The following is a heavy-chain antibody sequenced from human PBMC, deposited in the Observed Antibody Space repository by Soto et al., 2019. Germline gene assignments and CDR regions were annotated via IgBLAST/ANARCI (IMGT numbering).Heavy chain of an antibody. V-gene: IGHV4-59*12. CDR2: IYYSGST. CDR3: ARIGYCTNGVCSLFDY. CDR1: GGSISSYY. Sequence: SETLSLTCTVSGGSISSYYWSWIRQPPGKGLEWIGYIYYSGSTNYNPSLKSRVTISVDTSKNQFSLKLSSVTAEDTAVYYCARIGYCTNGVCSLFDYWGQGTLVTVSS. J-gene: IGHJ4*02. D-gene: IGHD2-8*01.